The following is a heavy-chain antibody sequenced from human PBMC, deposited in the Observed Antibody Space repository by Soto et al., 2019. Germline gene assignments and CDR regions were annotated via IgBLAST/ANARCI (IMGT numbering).Heavy chain of an antibody. CDR3: ARDGREASGMDV. CDR1: GGSISSHY. D-gene: IGHD1-26*01. CDR2: IYYRGSI. Sequence: SETLSLTCTVSGGSISSHYWSWVRQAPGKGLEWIGHIYYRGSINYNPSLRSRSTISVDASKSRFSLKLNSVTTADTAVYYCARDGREASGMDVWGQGTKVTVSS. V-gene: IGHV4-59*11. J-gene: IGHJ6*02.